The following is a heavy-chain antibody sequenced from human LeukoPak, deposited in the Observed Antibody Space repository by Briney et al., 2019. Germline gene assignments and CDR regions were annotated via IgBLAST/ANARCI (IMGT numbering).Heavy chain of an antibody. D-gene: IGHD5-24*01. Sequence: PGGSLRLSCAASGFTFSRHWMSWVRQAPGKGLVWVSAINNGGSTTAYADSVKGRFTISRGNAKNTLYLQMNSLRAEDTAVYYCARRAPTRYFDYWGQGTLVTVSS. J-gene: IGHJ4*02. CDR3: ARRAPTRYFDY. CDR1: GFTFSRHW. V-gene: IGHV3-74*01. CDR2: INNGGSTT.